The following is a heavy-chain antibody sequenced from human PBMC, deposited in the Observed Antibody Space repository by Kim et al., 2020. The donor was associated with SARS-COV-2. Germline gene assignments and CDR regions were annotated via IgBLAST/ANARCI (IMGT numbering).Heavy chain of an antibody. CDR2: ITPILGRA. J-gene: IGHJ6*03. CDR1: GGIFSNHA. D-gene: IGHD3-10*01. CDR3: AREGVTVDYYYYYMDV. Sequence: SVKVSCKASGGIFSNHAISWVRQAPRQGLEWMGRITPILGRANYAQRFQVRVTITADRFTNTAYMEMSGLRSEDTAVYYCAREGVTVDYYYYYMDVWGKGTTVTVSS. V-gene: IGHV1-69*04.